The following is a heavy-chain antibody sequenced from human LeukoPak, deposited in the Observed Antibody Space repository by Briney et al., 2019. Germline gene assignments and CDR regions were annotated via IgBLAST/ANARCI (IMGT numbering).Heavy chain of an antibody. V-gene: IGHV1-18*01. D-gene: IGHD3-22*01. Sequence: GASVKVSCKASGYTFTSYGISWVRQAPGQGLEWMGWINPNSGGTNYAQKFQGRVTMTTDTSTSTAYMELRSLRSDDTAVYYCARDMYYYDSSGFYYFDYWGQGTLVTVSS. CDR3: ARDMYYYDSSGFYYFDY. J-gene: IGHJ4*02. CDR2: INPNSGGT. CDR1: GYTFTSYG.